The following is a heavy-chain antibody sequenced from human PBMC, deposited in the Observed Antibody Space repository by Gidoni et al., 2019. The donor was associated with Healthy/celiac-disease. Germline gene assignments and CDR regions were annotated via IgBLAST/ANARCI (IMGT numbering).Heavy chain of an antibody. V-gene: IGHV3-15*01. Sequence: EVQLVESGGGLVKPGGYLRLSCAASGFTFSNAWMSWVRQAPGKGLEWVGRIKSKTDGGTTDYAAPVKGRFTISRDDSKNTLYLQMNSLKTEDTAVYYCTTTPTYYYDSSGQTAFDYWGQGTLVTVSS. CDR2: IKSKTDGGTT. CDR1: GFTFSNAW. D-gene: IGHD3-22*01. CDR3: TTTPTYYYDSSGQTAFDY. J-gene: IGHJ4*02.